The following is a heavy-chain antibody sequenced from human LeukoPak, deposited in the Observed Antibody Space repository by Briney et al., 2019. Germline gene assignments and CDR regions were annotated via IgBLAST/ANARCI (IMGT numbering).Heavy chain of an antibody. CDR3: AAQHRLSFDY. CDR2: INPSGGST. CDR1: GGTFSSYA. Sequence: ASVKVSCKASGGTFSSYAISWLRQAPGQGLEWMGIINPSGGSTSYAQKFQGRVTMTRDTSTSTVYMELSSLRSEDTAVYYCAAQHRLSFDYWGQGTLVTVSS. J-gene: IGHJ4*02. D-gene: IGHD2-21*01. V-gene: IGHV1-46*01.